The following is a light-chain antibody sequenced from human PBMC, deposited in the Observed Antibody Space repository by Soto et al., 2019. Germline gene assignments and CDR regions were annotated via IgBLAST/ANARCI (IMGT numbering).Light chain of an antibody. CDR2: DAS. V-gene: IGKV1-5*01. CDR3: QQFNTYSYT. Sequence: DIHVTQSRSTLSASVGDRVTITCRASQSVRNWLAWYQQKPGKAPKLLIYDASSLESGVPSRFSGSGFGTEFTLTISSLQPDDFATYYCQQFNTYSYTFGQGTKVDIK. J-gene: IGKJ2*01. CDR1: QSVRNW.